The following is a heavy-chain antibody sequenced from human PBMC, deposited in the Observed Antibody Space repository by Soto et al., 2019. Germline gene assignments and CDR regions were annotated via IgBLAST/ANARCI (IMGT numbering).Heavy chain of an antibody. CDR3: ARDTYYYDSSGYYLAY. J-gene: IGHJ4*02. CDR1: GGTFSSYT. D-gene: IGHD3-22*01. CDR2: IIPILGIA. V-gene: IGHV1-69*04. Sequence: GASVKVSCKASGGTFSSYTISWVRQAPGQGLEWMGRIIPILGIANYAQKFQGRVTITADKSTGTAYMELSSLRSEDTAVYYCARDTYYYDSSGYYLAYWGQGTLVTSPQ.